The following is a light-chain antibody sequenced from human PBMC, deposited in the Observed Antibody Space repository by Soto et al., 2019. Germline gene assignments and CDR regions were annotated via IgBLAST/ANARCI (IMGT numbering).Light chain of an antibody. CDR3: CSYAGSYTYV. CDR2: DVS. J-gene: IGLJ1*01. Sequence: QSVLTQSRSVSGSPGQSVTISCTGTSSDVGGYNYVSWYQQHPGKAPKLMIYDVSKRPSGVPDRFSGSKSGNTASLTISGLQAEEEADYYCCSYAGSYTYVFGTGTKAPS. V-gene: IGLV2-11*01. CDR1: SSDVGGYNY.